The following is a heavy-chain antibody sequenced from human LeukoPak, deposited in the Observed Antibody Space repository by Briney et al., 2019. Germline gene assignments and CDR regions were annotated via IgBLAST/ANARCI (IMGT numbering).Heavy chain of an antibody. J-gene: IGHJ4*02. V-gene: IGHV4-61*02. D-gene: IGHD3-9*01. CDR3: AGTYYDILTGYYPASGFDY. Sequence: SQTLSLTCTVSGGSISSGSYYWSWIRQPAGKGLEWIGRIYTSGSTNYNPSLKSRVTISVDTSKNQFSLKLSSVTAADTAVYYCAGTYYDILTGYYPASGFDYWGQGTLVTVSS. CDR1: GGSISSGSYY. CDR2: IYTSGST.